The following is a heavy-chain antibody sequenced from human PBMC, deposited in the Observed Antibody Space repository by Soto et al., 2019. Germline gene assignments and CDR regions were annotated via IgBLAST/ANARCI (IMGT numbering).Heavy chain of an antibody. D-gene: IGHD6-13*01. CDR1: GFTFDDYA. J-gene: IGHJ1*01. Sequence: EVQLVASVGGLVQPGRSLRLSCAASGFTFDDYALHLVRHVPGKGLEWVSGIHWNRGSIGYGDSVKGRFAISIDNAKNYLHLQMNSLSAEDTAFYYCVKDESINWYSGHFRHWGQGTLVTVSS. V-gene: IGHV3-9*01. CDR3: VKDESINWYSGHFRH. CDR2: IHWNRGSI.